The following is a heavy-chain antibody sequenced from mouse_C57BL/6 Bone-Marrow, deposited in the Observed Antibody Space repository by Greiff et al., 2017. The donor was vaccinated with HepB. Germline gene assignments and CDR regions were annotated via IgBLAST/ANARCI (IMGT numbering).Heavy chain of an antibody. CDR1: GFTFSDYY. Sequence: EVQGVEPGGGLVQPGGSLKLSCAASGFTFSDYYMYWVRQTPEQRLEWVAYISNGGGCTYYPDTVKGRYTISRDKDRNTLYLQMSRLKSEDTAMYCCARAYSGTMDYWGQGTSVTVSS. CDR3: ARAYSGTMDY. J-gene: IGHJ4*01. V-gene: IGHV5-12*01. D-gene: IGHD1-1*02. CDR2: ISNGGGCT.